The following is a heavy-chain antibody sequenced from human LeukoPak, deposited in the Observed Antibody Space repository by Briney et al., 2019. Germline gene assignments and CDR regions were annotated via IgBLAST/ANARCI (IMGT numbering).Heavy chain of an antibody. Sequence: SETLSLTCTVSGGSISSYYWSWIRQPPGKGLEWIGYIYYSGTTNYNPSLESRVTISVDTSKNQFSLKLSSVTAADTAVYYCARDGGWYYFDYWGQGTLVTVSS. D-gene: IGHD6-19*01. CDR3: ARDGGWYYFDY. V-gene: IGHV4-59*01. CDR1: GGSISSYY. J-gene: IGHJ4*02. CDR2: IYYSGTT.